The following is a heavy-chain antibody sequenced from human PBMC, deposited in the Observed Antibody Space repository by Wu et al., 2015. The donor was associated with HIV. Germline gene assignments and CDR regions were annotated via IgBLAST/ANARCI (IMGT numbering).Heavy chain of an antibody. CDR3: ARNTDSVATSLYSLGV. J-gene: IGHJ6*02. V-gene: IGHV1-69*05. Sequence: QVHLVQFGGEVKKPGSSVKVSCKASGDSFTSYAVSWVRQAPGQGLEWMGGINPLLGTTSHTQKFQARLTFTTDESKSVVYMELSSLRSEDTAVYYCARNTDSVATSLYSLGVWGQGTPVTVSS. CDR1: GDSFTSYA. CDR2: INPLLGTT. D-gene: IGHD5-12*01.